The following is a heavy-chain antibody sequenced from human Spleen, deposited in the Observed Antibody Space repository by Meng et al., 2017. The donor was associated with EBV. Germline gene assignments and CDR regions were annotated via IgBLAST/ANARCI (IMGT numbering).Heavy chain of an antibody. J-gene: IGHJ4*02. CDR1: GGSFSGYY. CDR3: ARDSPVSHFDF. CDR2: ISYTGNT. V-gene: IGHV4-34*01. D-gene: IGHD3-22*01. Sequence: QGGAGLLKPSGTLSLTGAVYGGSFSGYYWSWIRQPPGKGLEWIGYISYTGNTDYNPSLKSRVTMSVDTSGNRFSLNLSSVTAADTAVYYCARDSPVSHFDFWGQRTLVTVSS.